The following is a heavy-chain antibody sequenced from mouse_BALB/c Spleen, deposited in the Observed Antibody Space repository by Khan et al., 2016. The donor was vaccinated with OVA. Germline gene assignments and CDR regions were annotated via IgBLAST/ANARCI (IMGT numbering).Heavy chain of an antibody. Sequence: QVQLKQSGAELAKPAPSVKMSCKASGYTFINYWILWVKQRPGQGLEWIGYINPSTGYTEYNPNFKDKATLTADKSSSTAFMQLSSLTSEDSAVYECARRGLRWDFDYWGQGTTLTVSS. CDR2: INPSTGYT. CDR3: ARRGLRWDFDY. V-gene: IGHV1-7*01. J-gene: IGHJ2*01. D-gene: IGHD1-1*01. CDR1: GYTFINYW.